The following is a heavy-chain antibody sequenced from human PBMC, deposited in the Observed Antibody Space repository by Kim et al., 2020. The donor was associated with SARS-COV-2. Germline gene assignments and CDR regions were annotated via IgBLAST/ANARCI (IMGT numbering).Heavy chain of an antibody. CDR2: INHSGST. Sequence: SETLSLTCAVYGGSFSGYYWSWIRQPPGKGLEWIGEINHSGSTNYNPSLKSRVTISVDTSKNQFSLKLSSVTAADTAVYYCARAGRKNNWFDPWGQGTL. CDR3: ARAGRKNNWFDP. V-gene: IGHV4-34*01. CDR1: GGSFSGYY. D-gene: IGHD1-26*01. J-gene: IGHJ5*02.